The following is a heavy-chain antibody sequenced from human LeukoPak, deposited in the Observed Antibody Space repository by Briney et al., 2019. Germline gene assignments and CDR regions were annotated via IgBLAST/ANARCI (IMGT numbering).Heavy chain of an antibody. CDR1: GYTFTGYY. D-gene: IGHD2-2*01. CDR3: ATSLYCSSTNCYALYFQH. J-gene: IGHJ1*01. Sequence: GASVKVSCKASGYTFTGYYMHWVRQAPGQGLEWMGWINPNRGGTNYAQKFQGRVTMTRDTSISTAYMELSRLRSYDTAVYYCATSLYCSSTNCYALYFQHWGQGTLVTVSS. V-gene: IGHV1-2*02. CDR2: INPNRGGT.